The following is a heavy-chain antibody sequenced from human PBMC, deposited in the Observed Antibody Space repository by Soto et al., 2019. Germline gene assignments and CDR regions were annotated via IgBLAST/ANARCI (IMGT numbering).Heavy chain of an antibody. D-gene: IGHD6-19*01. CDR1: VFTFSSYA. J-gene: IGHJ4*02. CDR3: VKMKYDRGGYDY. V-gene: IGHV3-64D*06. Sequence: GSLRLSCSASVFTFSSYAMHWVRQAPGKGLEYVSAISSNGGSTYYADSVKGRFTISRDNSKNTLYLQMSSLRSEDTAVYYCVKMKYDRGGYDYWGQGTLVTVSS. CDR2: ISSNGGST.